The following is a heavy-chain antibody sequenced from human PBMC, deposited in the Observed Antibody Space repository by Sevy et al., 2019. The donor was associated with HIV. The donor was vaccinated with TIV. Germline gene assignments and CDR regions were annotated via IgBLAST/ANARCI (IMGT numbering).Heavy chain of an antibody. D-gene: IGHD3-3*01. V-gene: IGHV4-59*13. J-gene: IGHJ3*02. Sequence: SETLSLTCTVSGGSISSYYWSWIRQPPGKGLEWIGYIYYSGSTNYNPSLKSRVTISVDTSKNQFSLKLSSVTAADTAVYYCARDNLECDYAFDIWGQGTMVTVSS. CDR1: GGSISSYY. CDR3: ARDNLECDYAFDI. CDR2: IYYSGST.